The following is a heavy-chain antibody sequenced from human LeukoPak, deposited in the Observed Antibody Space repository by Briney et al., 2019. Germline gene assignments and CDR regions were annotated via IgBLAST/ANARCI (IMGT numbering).Heavy chain of an antibody. D-gene: IGHD3-22*01. V-gene: IGHV1-46*01. CDR2: INPSDGST. CDR3: AKNNGGTYYYDTSGN. J-gene: IGHJ4*02. Sequence: ASVKVSCKASGDTFTSYFMHWVRQAPGQGPEWMGIINPSDGSTNYAQKFQGRVTMTTDTSTSTAYMELRSLRSDDTAVYYCAKNNGGTYYYDTSGNWGQGTLVTVSS. CDR1: GDTFTSYF.